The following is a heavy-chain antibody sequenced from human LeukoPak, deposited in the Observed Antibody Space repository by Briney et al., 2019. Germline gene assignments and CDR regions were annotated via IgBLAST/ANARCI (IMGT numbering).Heavy chain of an antibody. CDR3: ARAVYAPYYYYYMDV. J-gene: IGHJ6*03. V-gene: IGHV4-59*12. Sequence: PSETLSLTCTVSGGSISSYYWSWLRQPPGKGLEWIGYIYYSGSTNYNPSLKSRVTISVDTSKNQFSLKLSSVTAADTAVYYWARAVYAPYYYYYMDVWGKGTTVTVSS. D-gene: IGHD2-8*01. CDR1: GGSISSYY. CDR2: IYYSGST.